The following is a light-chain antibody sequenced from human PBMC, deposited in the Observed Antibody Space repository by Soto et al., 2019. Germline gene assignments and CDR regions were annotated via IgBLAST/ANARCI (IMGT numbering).Light chain of an antibody. Sequence: DIQMTQSPSTLSASVGDRVTISCRASQSIQTWLAWYQRRPGKAPNLLIFDASDLASGVSSRFSGSGSGAEFTLTISSLQPEDFATYYCQQSYSTPRTFGQGTKVEIK. CDR1: QSIQTW. CDR3: QQSYSTPRT. V-gene: IGKV1-5*01. CDR2: DAS. J-gene: IGKJ1*01.